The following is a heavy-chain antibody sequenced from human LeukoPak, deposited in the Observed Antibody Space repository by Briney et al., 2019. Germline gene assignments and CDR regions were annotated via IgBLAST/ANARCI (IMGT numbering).Heavy chain of an antibody. CDR1: GYSFTSYW. CDR2: IYPGDSDT. D-gene: IGHD4-11*01. V-gene: IGHV5-51*01. CDR3: ARQENRNDYSNYVGAFDI. Sequence: GESLKISCKGSGYSFTSYWIGWVRPMPGKGLEWMGIIYPGDSDTRYSPSFQGQVTISADKSISTAYLQWSSLKASDTAMYYCARQENRNDYSNYVGAFDIWGQGTMVTVSS. J-gene: IGHJ3*02.